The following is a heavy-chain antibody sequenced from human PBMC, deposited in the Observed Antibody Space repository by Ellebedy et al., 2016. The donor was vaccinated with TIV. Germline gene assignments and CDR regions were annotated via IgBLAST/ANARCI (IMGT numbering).Heavy chain of an antibody. J-gene: IGHJ4*02. D-gene: IGHD3-10*01. CDR2: ITGNGAAT. CDR1: GFTFDDYG. V-gene: IGHV3-20*04. Sequence: GESLKISCVVSGFTFDDYGMSWVRQGEGKGLEYVSGITGNGAATGYADSVKGRFTISRDNARNSLYLQMNSLRAEDTALYYCVKGHGDSGTYWGQGTLVTVSS. CDR3: VKGHGDSGTY.